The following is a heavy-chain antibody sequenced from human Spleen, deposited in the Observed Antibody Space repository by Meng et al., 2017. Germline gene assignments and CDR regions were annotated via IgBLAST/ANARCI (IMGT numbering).Heavy chain of an antibody. Sequence: SETLSLTCTVSGGSISSSTYYWGWIRQPPGKGLEWIGYIYYSGNTYYNSSLKIRVTISIDTSKSQFSLKLNSVTAADTAVYYCARTQQQLVEFFEHWGQGTLVTVSS. D-gene: IGHD4-11*01. CDR2: IYYSGNT. J-gene: IGHJ1*01. CDR3: ARTQQQLVEFFEH. V-gene: IGHV4-39*07. CDR1: GGSISSSTYY.